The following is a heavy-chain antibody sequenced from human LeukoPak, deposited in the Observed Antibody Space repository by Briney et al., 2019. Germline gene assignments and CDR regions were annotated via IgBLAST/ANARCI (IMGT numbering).Heavy chain of an antibody. V-gene: IGHV3-23*01. CDR1: GFTFSSSG. CDR2: ISGSGGRT. Sequence: GGSLRLSCAASGFTFSSSGMSWVRQAPGKGLEWVSGISGSGGRTYYADSARGRFTISRDNSKSTLFLQMNSLRAEDTAVYYCATDTPSGGDYYLSAWGQGTLVTVSS. D-gene: IGHD2-21*01. J-gene: IGHJ5*02. CDR3: ATDTPSGGDYYLSA.